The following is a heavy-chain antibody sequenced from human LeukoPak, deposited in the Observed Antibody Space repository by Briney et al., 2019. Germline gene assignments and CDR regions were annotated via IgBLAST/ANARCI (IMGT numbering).Heavy chain of an antibody. V-gene: IGHV4-59*08. J-gene: IGHJ5*02. CDR2: IYYSGST. CDR1: GGSISSYY. Sequence: SETLSLTCTVSGGSISSYYWSWIRQPPGKGLEWIGYIYYSGSTNYNPSLKSRVTISVDTSKNQFSLKLSSVTAADTAVYYCARTVVDQYNRFDPWGQGTLVTVSS. CDR3: ARTVVDQYNRFDP. D-gene: IGHD2-15*01.